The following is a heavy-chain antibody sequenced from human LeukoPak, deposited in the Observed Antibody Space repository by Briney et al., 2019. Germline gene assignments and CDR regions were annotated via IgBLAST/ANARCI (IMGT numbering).Heavy chain of an antibody. Sequence: SETLSLTCTVSVGSISSSSYLWGWIRQPPGEGLEWIGSISYSGSTHYNPSLKSRVTISVDTSKNQFSLKLRSVTAADTAVYYCSAAGTYRFDPWGQGTLVTVSS. CDR2: ISYSGST. CDR1: VGSISSSSYL. J-gene: IGHJ5*02. CDR3: SAAGTYRFDP. D-gene: IGHD6-13*01. V-gene: IGHV4-39*01.